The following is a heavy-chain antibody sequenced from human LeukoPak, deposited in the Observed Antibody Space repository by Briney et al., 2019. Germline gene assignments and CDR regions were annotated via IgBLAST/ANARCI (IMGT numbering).Heavy chain of an antibody. CDR2: INHSGIT. J-gene: IGHJ5*02. Sequence: SETLSLTCAVYGRSFSGYYWTWIRQTPGKGLEWIGEINHSGITDYNPSLRSRVTISVDTSKNQFSLKLSSVTAADTAIYYCARAVIVVAAATQRNWFDHWGQGTLVTVSS. D-gene: IGHD2-15*01. V-gene: IGHV4-34*01. CDR3: ARAVIVVAAATQRNWFDH. CDR1: GRSFSGYY.